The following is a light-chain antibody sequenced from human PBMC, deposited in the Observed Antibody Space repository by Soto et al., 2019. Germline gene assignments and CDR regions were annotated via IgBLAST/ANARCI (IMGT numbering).Light chain of an antibody. Sequence: DIQMTQSPSTLSASVGDRGGVTCRASQSISTWLAWLQQKPGKAPKLLISKASNLESGVPSRFSGSGSGTDFTLTISSLQTDDSATYYCQQYNSYRAFGQGTKVDIK. CDR2: KAS. CDR3: QQYNSYRA. CDR1: QSISTW. V-gene: IGKV1-5*03. J-gene: IGKJ1*01.